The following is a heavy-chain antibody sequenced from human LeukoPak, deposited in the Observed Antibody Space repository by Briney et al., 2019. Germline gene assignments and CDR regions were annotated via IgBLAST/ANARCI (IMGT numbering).Heavy chain of an antibody. CDR3: SRGGGKLDY. V-gene: IGHV3-7*02. Sequence: PGESLRLSCAASGFTFRNYWMSWVRQTPGKGLEWMANIKEDGSAQNYVAPLKGRFPISRANAKNALHLPMNRLRVEDRAVYYCSRGGGKLDYWGQGTLVTVSS. CDR2: IKEDGSAQ. CDR1: GFTFRNYW. J-gene: IGHJ4*02. D-gene: IGHD3-16*01.